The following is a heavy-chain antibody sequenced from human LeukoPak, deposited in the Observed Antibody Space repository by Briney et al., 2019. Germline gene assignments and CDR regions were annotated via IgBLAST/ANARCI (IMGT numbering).Heavy chain of an antibody. D-gene: IGHD3-22*01. J-gene: IGHJ2*01. Sequence: ASVKVSCKASGYTFTSYDINWVRQATGQGLEWMGWMNPNSGNTGYAQKFQGRVTMTRNTSISTAYMELSSLRSEDTAVYYCARFLLYDSSGYPAWYFDLWGRGTLVTVSS. CDR3: ARFLLYDSSGYPAWYFDL. CDR2: MNPNSGNT. CDR1: GYTFTSYD. V-gene: IGHV1-8*01.